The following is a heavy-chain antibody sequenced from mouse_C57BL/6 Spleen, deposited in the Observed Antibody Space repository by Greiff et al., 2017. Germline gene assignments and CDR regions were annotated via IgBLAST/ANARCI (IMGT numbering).Heavy chain of an antibody. D-gene: IGHD2-12*01. CDR2: FHPSDSDT. Sequence: QVQLQQPGAELVKPGASVKVSCKASGYTFTSYWMTWVKQRHGKGLEWIGRFHPSDSDTNYNQKFKGKATLTVDKSSSTAYMQLSCLTSEDSAVYYCASIVTTGYWGQGTTLTVSS. J-gene: IGHJ2*01. CDR1: GYTFTSYW. CDR3: ASIVTTGY. V-gene: IGHV1-74*01.